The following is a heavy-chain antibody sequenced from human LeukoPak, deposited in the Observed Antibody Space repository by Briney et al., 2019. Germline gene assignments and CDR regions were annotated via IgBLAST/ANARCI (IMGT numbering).Heavy chain of an antibody. J-gene: IGHJ4*02. V-gene: IGHV3-21*01. D-gene: IGHD5/OR15-5a*01. CDR3: ANSEVSTKAFDY. Sequence: PGGSLRLSCAASGFTFSSYSMNWVRQAPGKGLEWVSSISSSSSYIYYADSVKGRFTISRDNAKNSLYLQMNSLRAEDTAVYYCANSEVSTKAFDYWGQGTLVTVSP. CDR1: GFTFSSYS. CDR2: ISSSSSYI.